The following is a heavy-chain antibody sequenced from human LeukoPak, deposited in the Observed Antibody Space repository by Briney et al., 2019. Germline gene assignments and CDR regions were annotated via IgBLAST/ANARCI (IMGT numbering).Heavy chain of an antibody. CDR3: ARDWHSNYHDSSGYYYFGY. J-gene: IGHJ4*02. Sequence: ASVKVSCKASGYTFTSYDINWVRQATGQGLEWMGWMNPNSGNTGYAQKFQGRVTMTRNTSISTAYMELSSLRSEDTAVYYCARDWHSNYHDSSGYYYFGYWGQGTLVTVSS. V-gene: IGHV1-8*01. D-gene: IGHD3-22*01. CDR1: GYTFTSYD. CDR2: MNPNSGNT.